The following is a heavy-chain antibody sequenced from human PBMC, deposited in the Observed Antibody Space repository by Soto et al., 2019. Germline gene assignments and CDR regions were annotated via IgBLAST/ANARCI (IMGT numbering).Heavy chain of an antibody. CDR3: ARAREYSGYDSTQPPDY. Sequence: APVKVSRKASGGTLSSYTISWVRQAPGQGLEWMGRIIPILGIANYAQKFQGRVTITADKSTSTAYMELSSLRSEDTAVYYCARAREYSGYDSTQPPDYWGQGTLVTVSS. V-gene: IGHV1-69*02. CDR1: GGTLSSYT. CDR2: IIPILGIA. D-gene: IGHD5-12*01. J-gene: IGHJ4*02.